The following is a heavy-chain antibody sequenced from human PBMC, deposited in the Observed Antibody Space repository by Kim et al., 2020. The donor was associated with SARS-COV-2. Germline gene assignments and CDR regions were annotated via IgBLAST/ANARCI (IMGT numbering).Heavy chain of an antibody. J-gene: IGHJ6*02. D-gene: IGHD2-15*01. CDR2: IDPSDSYT. V-gene: IGHV5-10-1*01. CDR3: ARHIAGYCSGGSCYGGRYCYYGMDV. Sequence: GESLKISCKGSGYSFTSYWISWVRQMPGKGLEWMGRIDPSDSYTNYSPSFQGHVTISADKSISTAYLQWSSLKASDTAMYYCARHIAGYCSGGSCYGGRYCYYGMDVWGQGTTVTVSS. CDR1: GYSFTSYW.